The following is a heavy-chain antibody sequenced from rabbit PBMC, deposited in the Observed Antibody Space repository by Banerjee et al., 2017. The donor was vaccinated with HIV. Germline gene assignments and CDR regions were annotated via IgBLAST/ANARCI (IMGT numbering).Heavy chain of an antibody. D-gene: IGHD8-1*01. CDR3: ARNTVAASGYLNV. J-gene: IGHJ6*01. Sequence: QEQLVESGGGLVQPEGSLTLTCTASGFTISSGYDMCWVRQAPGKGLEWIACIYAGSSGSTYYASWAKGRFTISKTSSTTVTLQMTSLTAADTATYFCARNTVAASGYLNVWGPGTLVTVS. V-gene: IGHV1S45*01. CDR2: IYAGSSGST. CDR1: GFTISSGYD.